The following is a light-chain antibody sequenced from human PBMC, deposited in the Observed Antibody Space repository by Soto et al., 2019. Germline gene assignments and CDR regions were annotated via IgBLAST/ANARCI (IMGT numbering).Light chain of an antibody. Sequence: EIVLTQSPGTLSLSPGEIATLSFSASQSVSSNYLAWYQQKPGQAPRLLIYGASYRATGIPDRFSASGSGLDFTLTITRLEPDDSAVYYCQQYGSSPLTFGGGTKVDIK. V-gene: IGKV3-20*01. J-gene: IGKJ4*01. CDR2: GAS. CDR1: QSVSSNY. CDR3: QQYGSSPLT.